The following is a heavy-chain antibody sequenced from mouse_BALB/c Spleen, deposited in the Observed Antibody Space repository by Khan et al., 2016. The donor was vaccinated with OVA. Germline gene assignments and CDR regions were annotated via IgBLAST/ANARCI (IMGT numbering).Heavy chain of an antibody. J-gene: IGHJ3*01. CDR2: ISTFYGDA. CDR1: GYTFTDFA. D-gene: IGHD1-3*01. V-gene: IGHV1S137*01. CDR3: VRGSGNSRFAY. Sequence: QVQLQQSGAELVRPGVSVKISCQGSGYTFTDFAMHWVKQSHAKSLEGIGVISTFYGDATYNQMFKDKATMTVDKSSSTAYVELVSLTSEDSAIYYCVRGSGNSRFAYWGQGTLVTVSA.